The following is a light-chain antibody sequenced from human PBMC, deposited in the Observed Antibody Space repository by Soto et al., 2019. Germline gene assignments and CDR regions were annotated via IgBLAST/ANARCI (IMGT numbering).Light chain of an antibody. CDR1: QSVSTK. CDR2: GAS. J-gene: IGKJ1*01. Sequence: IVLTQSRGTLSLSPGECAALSCRASQSVSTKLAWYQQKPGQAPRLLIYGASTRATGIPARFSGSGSGTEFTLTISSLQSEDFAVYYCQQYNNWPRTFGQGTKVDIK. V-gene: IGKV3-15*01. CDR3: QQYNNWPRT.